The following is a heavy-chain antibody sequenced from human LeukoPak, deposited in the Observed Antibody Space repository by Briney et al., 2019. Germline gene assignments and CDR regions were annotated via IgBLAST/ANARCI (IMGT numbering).Heavy chain of an antibody. CDR2: IYHDGST. D-gene: IGHD3-10*01. CDR3: ARDTRYGSGRGEIDY. J-gene: IGHJ4*02. CDR1: GGSISSNNW. V-gene: IGHV4-4*02. Sequence: KPSETLSLTCAVSGGSISSNNWWIWVRQSPEKGLEWIGEIYHDGSTYYNPSLKSRVTISVDTSKNQFSLKLSSVTAADTAVYYCARDTRYGSGRGEIDYWGQGTLVTVSS.